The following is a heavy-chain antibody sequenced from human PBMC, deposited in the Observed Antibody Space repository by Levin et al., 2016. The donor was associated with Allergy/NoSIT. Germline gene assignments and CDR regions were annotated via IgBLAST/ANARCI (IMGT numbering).Heavy chain of an antibody. CDR3: ARTVGLMTTVTTGNLRDAFDI. V-gene: IGHV2-70*11. D-gene: IGHD4-17*01. J-gene: IGHJ3*02. Sequence: SGPTLVKPTQTLTLTCTFSGFSLSTSGMCVSWIRQPPGKALEWLARIDWDDDKYYSTSLKTRLTISKDTSKNQVVLTMTNMDPVDTATYYCARTVGLMTTVTTGNLRDAFDIWGQGTMVTVSS. CDR2: IDWDDDK. CDR1: GFSLSTSGMC.